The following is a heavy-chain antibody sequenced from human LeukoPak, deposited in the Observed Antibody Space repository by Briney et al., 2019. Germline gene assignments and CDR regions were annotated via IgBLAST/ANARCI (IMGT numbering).Heavy chain of an antibody. Sequence: SETLSLTCTVSGYSISSGYYWGWIRQPTGKGLEWIGRIYASGSTNYNPSLKSRVTISVDTSKNQFSLKLSSVTAADTAIYYCARVRYFDEFDPWGQGTLVTVSS. CDR3: ARVRYFDEFDP. CDR1: GYSISSGYY. V-gene: IGHV4-38-2*02. D-gene: IGHD3-9*01. J-gene: IGHJ5*02. CDR2: IYASGST.